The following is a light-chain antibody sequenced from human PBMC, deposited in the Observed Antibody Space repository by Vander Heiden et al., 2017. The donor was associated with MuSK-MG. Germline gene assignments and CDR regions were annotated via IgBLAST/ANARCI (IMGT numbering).Light chain of an antibody. Sequence: DVQMTQSPSSLPASVGDRVTITCRASQSIDNYLNWFQQKVGEAPRLLIDASSTLQSGVPSRFSGSGSGTDFTLTSSSLQPEDFATYYCQQSYSTPRTFGQGTKVEVK. CDR3: QQSYSTPRT. CDR2: ASS. V-gene: IGKV1-39*01. J-gene: IGKJ1*01. CDR1: QSIDNY.